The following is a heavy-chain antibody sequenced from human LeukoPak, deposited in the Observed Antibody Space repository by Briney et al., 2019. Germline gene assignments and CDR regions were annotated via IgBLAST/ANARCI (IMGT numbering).Heavy chain of an antibody. CDR1: GGSISSYY. V-gene: IGHV4-59*01. D-gene: IGHD5-24*01. J-gene: IGHJ4*02. CDR2: IYYSGST. Sequence: SETLSLTCTVSGGSISSYYWSWIRQPPGKGLEWIGYIYYSGSTIYNPSLKSRVTISVDTSKNQFSLKLSSVTAADTAVYYCARVVRDGYNYYFDYWGQGTLVTVSS. CDR3: ARVVRDGYNYYFDY.